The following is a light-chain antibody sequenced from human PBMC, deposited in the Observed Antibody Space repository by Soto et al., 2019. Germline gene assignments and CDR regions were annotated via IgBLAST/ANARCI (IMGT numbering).Light chain of an antibody. CDR1: QSVSSN. J-gene: IGKJ4*01. CDR3: QQYNNWPPLT. Sequence: EIVMTQSPATLSVSPGERATLSFSASQSVSSNLAWYQQKLGQAPRLLIYGASTRATGIPARFSGSGSGREFTLTISSLQSEDFAVYYCQQYNNWPPLTFGGGTKVDIK. CDR2: GAS. V-gene: IGKV3-15*01.